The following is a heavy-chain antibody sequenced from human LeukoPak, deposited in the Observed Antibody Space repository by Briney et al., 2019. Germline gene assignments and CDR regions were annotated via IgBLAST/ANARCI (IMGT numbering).Heavy chain of an antibody. CDR3: VRDQPLSGGQGFFDY. V-gene: IGHV3-48*01. J-gene: IGHJ4*02. Sequence: GGSLRLSSAASGFTFSTFSMNWVRQAPGKGPEWVSYISRSSSSVYYADSVKGRFTISRDNAKNSLYLQMNSLRAEDTAVYYCVRDQPLSGGQGFFDYWGQGALVTVSS. CDR2: ISRSSSSV. D-gene: IGHD7-27*01. CDR1: GFTFSTFS.